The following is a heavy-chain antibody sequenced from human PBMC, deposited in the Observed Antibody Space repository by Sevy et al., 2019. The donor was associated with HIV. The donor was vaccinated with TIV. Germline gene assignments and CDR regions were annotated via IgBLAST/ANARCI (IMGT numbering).Heavy chain of an antibody. CDR2: INPNSGGT. D-gene: IGHD2-15*01. Sequence: ASVKVSCKASGYTFTGYYIHWVRQAPGQGLEWMGWINPNSGGTNYAQKFQGRVTMTRDTSISTAYMELSRLRSDDTAVYYCARDQGRWSYYFDYWGQGTLVTVSS. V-gene: IGHV1-2*02. J-gene: IGHJ4*02. CDR3: ARDQGRWSYYFDY. CDR1: GYTFTGYY.